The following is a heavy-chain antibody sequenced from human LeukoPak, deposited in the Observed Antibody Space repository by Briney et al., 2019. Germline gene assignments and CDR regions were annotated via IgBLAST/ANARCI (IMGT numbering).Heavy chain of an antibody. J-gene: IGHJ4*02. CDR2: IYYSGST. Sequence: PSQTLSLTCTVSGGSISSGGYYWSWIRQHPGKGLEWIGYIYYSGSTYYNPSLKSRVTISVDTSKNQFSLKLSSVTAADTAVYYCARGRRSGTSRYSYGYYFDYWGQGTLVTVSS. V-gene: IGHV4-31*03. CDR3: ARGRRSGTSRYSYGYYFDY. CDR1: GGSISSGGYY. D-gene: IGHD5-18*01.